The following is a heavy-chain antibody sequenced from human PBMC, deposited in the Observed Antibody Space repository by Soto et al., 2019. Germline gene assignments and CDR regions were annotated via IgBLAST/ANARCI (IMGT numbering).Heavy chain of an antibody. CDR1: GYTFTNYG. CDR2: VSAYKGEK. D-gene: IGHD6-6*01. J-gene: IGHJ4*01. CDR3: SRGTSIPSSGDY. V-gene: IGHV1-18*03. Sequence: QVQLVQSGAEVKKPGASVKVSCKASGYTFTNYGINWVRQAPGQGLEWLGWVSAYKGEKRYAQRVQARVIMTTDTSTTTAYMELSSLRSDDMAVYYCSRGTSIPSSGDYWGQGTLVTVYS.